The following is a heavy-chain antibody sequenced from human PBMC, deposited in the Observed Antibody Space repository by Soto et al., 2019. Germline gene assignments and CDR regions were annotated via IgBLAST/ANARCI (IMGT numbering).Heavy chain of an antibody. CDR1: GFTFSSYA. Sequence: QVQLVESGGGVVQPGRSLRLSCAASGFTFSSYAMHWVRQAPGKGLEWVAVISYDGSNKYYADSVKGRFTISRDNSKNTLYLQMNSLRAEDTAVYYCARDRRKPSSWYPYYYGMDVWGQGTTVTVSS. V-gene: IGHV3-30-3*01. D-gene: IGHD6-13*01. CDR2: ISYDGSNK. J-gene: IGHJ6*02. CDR3: ARDRRKPSSWYPYYYGMDV.